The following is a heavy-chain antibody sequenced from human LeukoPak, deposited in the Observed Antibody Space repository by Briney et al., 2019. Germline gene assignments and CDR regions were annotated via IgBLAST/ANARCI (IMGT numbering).Heavy chain of an antibody. Sequence: SVKVSCKASGGTFSSYAISWVRQAPGQGLEWMGGIIPIFGTANYAQKFQGRVTITADESTSTAYMELSSLRSEDTAVYYCARTGLALDAFDIWGQGTMVTVSS. J-gene: IGHJ3*02. CDR2: IIPIFGTA. V-gene: IGHV1-69*13. CDR1: GGTFSSYA. CDR3: ARTGLALDAFDI. D-gene: IGHD6-19*01.